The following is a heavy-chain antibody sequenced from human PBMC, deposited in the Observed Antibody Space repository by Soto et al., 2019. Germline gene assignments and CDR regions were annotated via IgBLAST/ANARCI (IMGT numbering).Heavy chain of an antibody. J-gene: IGHJ4*02. CDR1: GFTFSSYA. CDR2: ISGSGGST. CDR3: AKDLNNWNYAAHFDY. V-gene: IGHV3-23*01. Sequence: EVQLLESGGGLVQPGGSLRLSCAASGFTFSSYAMSWVRQAPGKGLEWVSAISGSGGSTYYADSVQGRFTISRDNSKNTLYLQMNSLRAEDTAVYYCAKDLNNWNYAAHFDYWGQGTLVTVSS. D-gene: IGHD1-7*01.